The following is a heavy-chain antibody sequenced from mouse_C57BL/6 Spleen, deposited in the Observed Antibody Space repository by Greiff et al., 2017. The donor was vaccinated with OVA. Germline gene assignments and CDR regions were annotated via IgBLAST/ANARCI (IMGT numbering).Heavy chain of an antibody. CDR2: IRSKSNNYAT. CDR1: GFSFTTYA. V-gene: IGHV10-1*01. CDR3: VRQTAQATGYAMDY. Sequence: EVQLQESGGGLVQPKGSLKLSCAASGFSFTTYAMNWVRQAPGKGLEWVARIRSKSNNYATYYADSVKDRFTISRDDSESMLYLQMNNLKTEDTAMYYCVRQTAQATGYAMDYWGQGTSVTVSS. D-gene: IGHD3-2*02. J-gene: IGHJ4*01.